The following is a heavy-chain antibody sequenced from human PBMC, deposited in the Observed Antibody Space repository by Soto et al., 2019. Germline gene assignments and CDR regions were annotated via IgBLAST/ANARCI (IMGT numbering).Heavy chain of an antibody. V-gene: IGHV4-34*01. D-gene: IGHD2-15*01. J-gene: IGHJ5*02. CDR1: GGAFRGYY. CDR2: INDSGST. CDR3: ARERGRYCSGESCYPFGP. Sequence: QVQLQQGGAGLLKPSETLSLTCAVYGGAFRGYYWSWIRQPPGKGLEWLGKINDSGSTNYDPSLKSRITISHDTSKKEISMRLYSVTAADTAVYYCARERGRYCSGESCYPFGPWGQGALVTVSS.